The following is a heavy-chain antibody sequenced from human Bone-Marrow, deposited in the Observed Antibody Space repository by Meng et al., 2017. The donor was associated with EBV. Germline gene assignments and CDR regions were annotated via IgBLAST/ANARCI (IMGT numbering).Heavy chain of an antibody. CDR3: SRDLAGAYDD. Sequence: EVQLVGSGGGMVKPGGSLRLSCAASGFSFRSYWMHWVRQAPGKGLVWISRTNEDGRTKSYADSVKGRFTISRDNTKNTLYLQMNSLRAEDTARYFCSRDLAGAYDDWGQGTLVTVSS. CDR1: GFSFRSYW. V-gene: IGHV3-74*01. J-gene: IGHJ4*02. D-gene: IGHD2-21*01. CDR2: TNEDGRTK.